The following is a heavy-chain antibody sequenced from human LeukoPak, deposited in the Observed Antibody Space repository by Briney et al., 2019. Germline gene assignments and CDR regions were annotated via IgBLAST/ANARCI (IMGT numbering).Heavy chain of an antibody. J-gene: IGHJ4*02. CDR1: GFTFSSHW. CDR2: IKQDGSEK. CDR3: ARRWYSSSSH. Sequence: PGGSLRLSCAASGFTFSSHWMSWVRQAPGKGLEWVANIKQDGSEKYYVDSVKGRFTISRDNAKNSMYLQMNNLRAADTAVYYCARRWYSSSSHWGQGTLVTVSS. V-gene: IGHV3-7*01. D-gene: IGHD6-6*01.